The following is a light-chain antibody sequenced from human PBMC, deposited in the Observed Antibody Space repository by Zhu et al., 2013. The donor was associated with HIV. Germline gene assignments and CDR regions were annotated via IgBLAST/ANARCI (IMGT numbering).Light chain of an antibody. J-gene: IGKJ1*01. CDR2: KIS. CDR1: HSLIHRDGNTY. Sequence: EVVLTQSPLFLAVSPGQSASISCKSSHSLIHRDGNTYMNWYYQRPGQSPRRLISKISKRDGGVPDRFAGSGSVTEFTLTITNVEAGDVGIYYCMQGTHWPTFGXGTRVE. CDR3: MQGTHWPT. V-gene: IGKV2-30*02.